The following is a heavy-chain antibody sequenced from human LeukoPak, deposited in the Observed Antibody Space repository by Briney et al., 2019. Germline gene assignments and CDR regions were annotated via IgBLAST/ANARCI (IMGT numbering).Heavy chain of an antibody. V-gene: IGHV3-33*01. CDR3: ARLERTRYYFDY. Sequence: PGVSLRLSCAASGFTFSDYGMHWVRQAPGKGPEWVAVVWFDGSEQYYADSVKGRFTISRDNSKNTLFLQMNSLRAEDTAVYYCARLERTRYYFDYWGQGTLVNVSS. J-gene: IGHJ4*02. CDR2: VWFDGSEQ. CDR1: GFTFSDYG. D-gene: IGHD3-9*01.